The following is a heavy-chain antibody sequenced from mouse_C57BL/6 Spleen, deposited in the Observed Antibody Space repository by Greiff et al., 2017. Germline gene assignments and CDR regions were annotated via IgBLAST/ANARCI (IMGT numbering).Heavy chain of an antibody. Sequence: EVKLVESGGGLVKPGGSLKLSCAASGFTFSSYAMSWVRQTPEKRLEWVATISDGGSYTYYPDNVKGRFTISRDNAKNNLYLQMSHLKSEDTAMYYCARGTVVPYWYFDVWDTGTTVTVSS. CDR3: ARGTVVPYWYFDV. D-gene: IGHD1-1*01. J-gene: IGHJ1*03. CDR2: ISDGGSYT. CDR1: GFTFSSYA. V-gene: IGHV5-4*03.